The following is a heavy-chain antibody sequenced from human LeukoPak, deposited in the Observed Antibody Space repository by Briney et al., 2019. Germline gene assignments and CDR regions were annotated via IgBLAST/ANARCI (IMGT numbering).Heavy chain of an antibody. D-gene: IGHD4-11*01. CDR1: GFTFSSYS. CDR2: ISSSSSYI. CDR3: ARDRDRYMTTVTHSLGY. J-gene: IGHJ4*02. V-gene: IGHV3-21*01. Sequence: PGGSLRLSCAASGFTFSSYSMNWVRQAPGKGLEWVSSISSSSSYIYYADSVKGRFTISRDNAKNSLYLQMNSLRAEDTAVYYCARDRDRYMTTVTHSLGYWGQGTLVSVSS.